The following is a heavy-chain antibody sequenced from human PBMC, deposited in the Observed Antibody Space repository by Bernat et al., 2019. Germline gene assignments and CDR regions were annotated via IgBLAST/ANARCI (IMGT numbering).Heavy chain of an antibody. D-gene: IGHD6-6*01. CDR2: IKHDGSEK. CDR1: GFTFSDYW. CDR3: ARPPYSNSAY. V-gene: IGHV3-7*03. J-gene: IGHJ4*02. Sequence: EVQLVESGGGLVQPGGSLRLSCAASGFTFSDYWMTWVRQAPGKGLEWEANIKHDGSEKYYVDSVKGRFTISRDNAKNSLYLQINSLRAEDTAVYYCARPPYSNSAYWGQGTLVTVSS.